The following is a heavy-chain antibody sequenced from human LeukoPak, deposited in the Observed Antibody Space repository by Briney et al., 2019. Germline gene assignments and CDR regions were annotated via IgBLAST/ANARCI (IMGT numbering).Heavy chain of an antibody. CDR3: ARERTGIAVAGLVDY. J-gene: IGHJ4*02. CDR2: IIPIFGTA. Sequence: ASVTVSCKASGGTFSSYAISWVRQAPGQGLEWMGGIIPIFGTANYAQKFQGRVTITADESTSTAYMELSSLRSEDTAVYYCARERTGIAVAGLVDYWGQGTLVTVSS. D-gene: IGHD6-19*01. CDR1: GGTFSSYA. V-gene: IGHV1-69*01.